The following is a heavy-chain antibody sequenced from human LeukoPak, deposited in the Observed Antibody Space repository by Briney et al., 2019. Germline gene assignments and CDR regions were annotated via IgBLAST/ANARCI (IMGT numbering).Heavy chain of an antibody. D-gene: IGHD6-13*01. CDR2: INHSGST. J-gene: IGHJ4*02. CDR1: GGSFSGYY. CDR3: ARHPSGYSSSWYGPYYFAY. V-gene: IGHV4-34*01. Sequence: SETLSLTCAVYGGSFSGYYWGWIRQPPGKGPEWIGEINHSGSTNYNPSLKSRVTISIDTSKNQFSLKLSSVTAADTAVYYCARHPSGYSSSWYGPYYFAYWGQGTLVTVSS.